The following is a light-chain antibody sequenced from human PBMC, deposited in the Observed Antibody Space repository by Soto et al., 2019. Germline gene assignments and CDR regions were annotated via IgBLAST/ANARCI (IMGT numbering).Light chain of an antibody. CDR1: QSVSDK. Sequence: EIVMTQSPATVSVSPGERATLSCRASQSVSDKLAWYQQKPGQAPRLLIYHASARATGIPARFSGSGSGTEFTLTISGLQSEDFAVYYCQQYNNWPPWTFGRGTKVEIK. J-gene: IGKJ1*01. V-gene: IGKV3-15*01. CDR3: QQYNNWPPWT. CDR2: HAS.